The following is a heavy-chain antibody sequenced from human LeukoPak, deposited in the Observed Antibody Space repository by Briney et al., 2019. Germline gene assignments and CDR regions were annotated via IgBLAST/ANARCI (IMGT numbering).Heavy chain of an antibody. J-gene: IGHJ5*02. CDR1: GGSISSGGYY. Sequence: SQTLSLTCTVSGGSISSGGYYWSWIRQHPGKGLEWIGYIYYSGNTYYNPSLKSRVTISVDTSKNQFSLKLSSVTAADTAVYYCARDHKGWFDPWGQGTLVTVSS. V-gene: IGHV4-31*03. CDR3: ARDHKGWFDP. CDR2: IYYSGNT.